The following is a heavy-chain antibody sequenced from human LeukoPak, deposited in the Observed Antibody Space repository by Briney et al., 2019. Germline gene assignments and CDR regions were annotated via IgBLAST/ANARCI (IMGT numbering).Heavy chain of an antibody. V-gene: IGHV4-39*07. CDR3: ARSPYSSGPYYYYYMDV. J-gene: IGHJ6*03. CDR2: IYYTGTT. Sequence: SETLSLTCTVSGGSIIINDYYWAWIRQPPGKGLEWIGSIYYTGTTYYNPSLKNRVTMSLDTSKNQFSLKVSSVTAADTALYYCARSPYSSGPYYYYYMDVWGKGTTVTISS. D-gene: IGHD6-19*01. CDR1: GGSIIINDYY.